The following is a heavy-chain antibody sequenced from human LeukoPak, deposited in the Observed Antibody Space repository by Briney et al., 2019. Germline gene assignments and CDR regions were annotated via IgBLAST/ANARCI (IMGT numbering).Heavy chain of an antibody. V-gene: IGHV4-61*02. D-gene: IGHD3/OR15-3a*01. CDR2: IYISGST. J-gene: IGHJ3*02. CDR1: GGSVSSVSYF. Sequence: SETLSLTCTVSGGSVSSVSYFWSWIRQPAGKGLEWIGRIYISGSTNYNPSLKSRVTISVDKSKNQFSLKLSSVTAADTAVYYCARSMDLDAFDIWGQGTMVTVSS. CDR3: ARSMDLDAFDI.